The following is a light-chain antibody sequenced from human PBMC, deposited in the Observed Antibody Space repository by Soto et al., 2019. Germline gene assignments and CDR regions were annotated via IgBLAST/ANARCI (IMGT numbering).Light chain of an antibody. CDR2: AAS. J-gene: IGKJ1*01. CDR3: QQSYSTPPT. V-gene: IGKV1-39*01. CDR1: QSISSY. Sequence: IQVTESRSALSASVGDAVTITCRASQSISSYLNWYQQKPGKAPKLLIYAASSLQRGVPSRFSGSGSGADFTLTISSLQPEDFATYYCQQSYSTPPTFGQGTKVDIK.